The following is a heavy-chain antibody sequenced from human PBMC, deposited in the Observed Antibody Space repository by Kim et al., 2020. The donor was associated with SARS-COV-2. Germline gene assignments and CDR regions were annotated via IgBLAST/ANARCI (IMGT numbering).Heavy chain of an antibody. Sequence: YAQKLKGRVTMTTDTSTSTAYMELRSLRSDDTAVYYCARDRTGTTSGMDVWGQGTTVTVSS. CDR3: ARDRTGTTSGMDV. J-gene: IGHJ6*02. D-gene: IGHD1-7*01. V-gene: IGHV1-18*01.